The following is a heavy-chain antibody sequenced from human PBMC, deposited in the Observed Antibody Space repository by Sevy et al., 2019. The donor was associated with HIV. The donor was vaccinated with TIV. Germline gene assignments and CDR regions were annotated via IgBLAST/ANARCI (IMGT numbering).Heavy chain of an antibody. D-gene: IGHD5-18*01. CDR2: IKQDGSEK. V-gene: IGHV3-7*01. J-gene: IGHJ4*02. CDR1: GFTFGSYW. CDR3: AGRGYSYGYGASGFDY. Sequence: GGSLRLSCTASGFTFGSYWMSWVRQAPGKGLEWVANIKQDGSEKYYVDSVKGRFTISRDNAKNSLYLQMNSLRAEDTAVYYCAGRGYSYGYGASGFDYWGQGTLVTVSS.